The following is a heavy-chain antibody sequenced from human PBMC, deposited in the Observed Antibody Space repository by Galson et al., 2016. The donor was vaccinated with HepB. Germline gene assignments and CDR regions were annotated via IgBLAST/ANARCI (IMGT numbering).Heavy chain of an antibody. J-gene: IGHJ4*02. Sequence: SLRLSCAGSGFVFSNYWMIWVRQAPGKGLEWVANIKQDGSETHYVDSVKGRFIISRDNAKNLMYLQMNSLRAEDTAVYYCARLDQGRSDYFDWWGQGTLVTVSS. V-gene: IGHV3-7*03. D-gene: IGHD1/OR15-1a*01. CDR1: GFVFSNYW. CDR3: ARLDQGRSDYFDW. CDR2: IKQDGSET.